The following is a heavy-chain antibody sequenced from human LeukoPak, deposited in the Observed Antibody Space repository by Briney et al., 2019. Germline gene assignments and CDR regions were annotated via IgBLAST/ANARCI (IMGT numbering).Heavy chain of an antibody. CDR1: GGSFSGYY. V-gene: IGHV4-34*01. CDR2: INHSGST. J-gene: IGHJ4*02. D-gene: IGHD3-10*01. CDR3: ARGRPFAGFDY. Sequence: PSETLSLTCAVSGGSFSGYYWSWIRQPPGKGLEWIGEINHSGSTNYNPSLKSRVTISVDTSKNQFSLKLSSVTAADTAVYYCARGRPFAGFDYWGQGTLVTVSS.